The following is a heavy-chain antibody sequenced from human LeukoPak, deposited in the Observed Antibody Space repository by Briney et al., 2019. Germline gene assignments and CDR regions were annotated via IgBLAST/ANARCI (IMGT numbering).Heavy chain of an antibody. Sequence: GGSLRLSCAASGFTFSNYAMSWVRQAPGKGLDWVSDISGSGSSTYYADSVKGRFTISRDNSKNSLYLQMNSLRAEDTAVYYCAKNFAAIYDFWCGYPDWGKGTLVTVSS. V-gene: IGHV3-23*01. CDR2: ISGSGSST. J-gene: IGHJ1*01. CDR1: GFTFSNYA. D-gene: IGHD3-3*01. CDR3: AKNFAAIYDFWCGYPD.